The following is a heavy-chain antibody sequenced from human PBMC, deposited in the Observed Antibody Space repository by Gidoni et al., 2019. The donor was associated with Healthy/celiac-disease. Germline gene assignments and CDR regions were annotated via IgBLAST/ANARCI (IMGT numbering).Heavy chain of an antibody. CDR2: ISYDGSNK. CDR3: AREGPARGIAARPKYYYYGMDV. Sequence: QVQLVESGGGVVQPVRSLRLSCAASGFTFSSFAMHWVRQAPGKGLEWVAVISYDGSNKYSADSVKGRFTISRDNSKNTLYLQMNSLRAEDTAVYYCAREGPARGIAARPKYYYYGMDVWGQGTTVTVSS. V-gene: IGHV3-30-3*01. CDR1: GFTFSSFA. J-gene: IGHJ6*02. D-gene: IGHD6-6*01.